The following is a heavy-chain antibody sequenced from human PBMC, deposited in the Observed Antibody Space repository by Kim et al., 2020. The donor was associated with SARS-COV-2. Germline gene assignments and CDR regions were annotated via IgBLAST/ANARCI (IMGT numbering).Heavy chain of an antibody. V-gene: IGHV3-7*03. J-gene: IGHJ4*02. Sequence: GGSLRLSCVTSGLSISLYWMTWVRQAPGKGLEWVASIKEDGSEKYYVDSLKSRFTISRDNAQNLLYLELNSLTLEDTAVYYCARDVGVEFDYWGKGTLVTVAS. D-gene: IGHD2-2*01. CDR2: IKEDGSEK. CDR3: ARDVGVEFDY. CDR1: GLSISLYW.